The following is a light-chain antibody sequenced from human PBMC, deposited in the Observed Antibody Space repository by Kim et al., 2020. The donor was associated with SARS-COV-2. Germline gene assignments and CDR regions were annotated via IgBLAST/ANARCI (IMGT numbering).Light chain of an antibody. Sequence: ATGKTARITCGGNNIGSKRVHWYQQKPGQAPVLVIYYDNNRPSGIPERFSGSNSGNTATLTISRVEAGDEADYYCQVWDSSSDHRVFGGGTQLTVL. CDR3: QVWDSSSDHRV. CDR2: YDN. J-gene: IGLJ3*02. CDR1: NIGSKR. V-gene: IGLV3-21*04.